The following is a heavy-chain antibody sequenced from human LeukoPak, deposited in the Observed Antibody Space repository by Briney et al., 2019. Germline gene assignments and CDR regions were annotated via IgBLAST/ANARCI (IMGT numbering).Heavy chain of an antibody. Sequence: GGSLRLSCAASGFTFSGSAMHWVRQASGKGLEWVGRIRSKANSYAKAYSASGKGRDTISRADSKNTAYLQINSLRSEDTAVHYCTKLGGYQLLYYYYYMDVWGKGTTVTVSS. CDR3: TKLGGYQLLYYYYYMDV. V-gene: IGHV3-73*01. J-gene: IGHJ6*03. CDR2: IRSKANSYAK. D-gene: IGHD2-2*01. CDR1: GFTFSGSA.